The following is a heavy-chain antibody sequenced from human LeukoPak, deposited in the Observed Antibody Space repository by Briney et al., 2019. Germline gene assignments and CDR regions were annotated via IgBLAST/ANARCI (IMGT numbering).Heavy chain of an antibody. V-gene: IGHV4-30-4*08. CDR2: IYYSGST. J-gene: IGHJ4*02. Sequence: SETLSLTCTVSGGSISSGDYYWSWIRQPPGKGLEWIGYIYYSGSTYYNPSLKSRVTISVDTSKNQFSLKLSSVTAADTAVYYCAREYGGNSYFDHWGQGTLVTVSS. D-gene: IGHD4-23*01. CDR3: AREYGGNSYFDH. CDR1: GGSISSGDYY.